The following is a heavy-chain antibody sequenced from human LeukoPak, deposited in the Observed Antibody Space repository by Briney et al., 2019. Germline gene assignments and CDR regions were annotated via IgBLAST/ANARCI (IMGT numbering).Heavy chain of an antibody. V-gene: IGHV4-38-2*02. CDR1: GYSISSGYY. D-gene: IGHD1-14*01. Sequence: SETLSLTCTVSGYSISSGYYWGWIRQPPGKGLEWIGEINYSGSTNYNPSLKSRVTISVDTSKSQFSLKLSSVTAADTAVYYCARHGTRYHYYYMDVWGKGTTVTISS. CDR2: INYSGST. J-gene: IGHJ6*03. CDR3: ARHGTRYHYYYMDV.